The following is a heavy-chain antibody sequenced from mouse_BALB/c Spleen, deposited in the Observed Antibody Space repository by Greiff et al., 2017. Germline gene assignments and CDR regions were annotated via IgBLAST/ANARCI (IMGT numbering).Heavy chain of an antibody. CDR2: IWSGGST. J-gene: IGHJ3*01. CDR3: ASPCYRYDVAY. CDR1: GFSLTSYG. Sequence: VQLVESGPGLVQPSQSLSITCTVSGFSLTSYGVHWVRQSPGKGLEWLGVIWSGGSTDYNAAFISRLSISKDNSKSQVFFKMNSLQANDTAIYYCASPCYRYDVAYWGQGTLVTVSA. D-gene: IGHD2-14*01. V-gene: IGHV2-2*02.